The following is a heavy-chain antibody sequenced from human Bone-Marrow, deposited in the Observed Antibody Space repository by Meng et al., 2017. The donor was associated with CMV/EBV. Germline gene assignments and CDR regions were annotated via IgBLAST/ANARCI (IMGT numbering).Heavy chain of an antibody. CDR3: ARPQSTGTTLGF. Sequence: ASVKVSCKTSGYSFTDYYMHWVRQAPGQGLEWMGIINPSGGSTSYAQKFQGRVTMTRDTSTSTVYMELSSLRSEDTAVYYCARPQSTGTTLGFWGQGTLVTVSS. J-gene: IGHJ4*02. D-gene: IGHD1-1*01. CDR2: INPSGGST. CDR1: GYSFTDYY. V-gene: IGHV1-46*01.